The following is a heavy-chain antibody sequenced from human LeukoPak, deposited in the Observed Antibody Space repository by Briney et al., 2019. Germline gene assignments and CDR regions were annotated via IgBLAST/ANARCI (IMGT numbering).Heavy chain of an antibody. CDR3: ARDSPTMIYAFDI. CDR2: IYSGGST. Sequence: GGSLRLSCAASGFTFSSYAMSWVRQAPGKGLEWVSVIYSGGSTYYADSVKGRFTISRDNSKNTLYLQMNSLRAEDTAVYYCARDSPTMIYAFDIWGQGTMVTVSS. CDR1: GFTFSSYA. D-gene: IGHD3-22*01. V-gene: IGHV3-66*01. J-gene: IGHJ3*02.